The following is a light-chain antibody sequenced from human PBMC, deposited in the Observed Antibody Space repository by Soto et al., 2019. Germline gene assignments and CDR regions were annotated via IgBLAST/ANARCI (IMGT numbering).Light chain of an antibody. CDR2: NAS. V-gene: IGKV3-20*01. CDR3: QQYGSSRT. Sequence: EIVLTQSPGTLSLSPGERATLSCRASQSVSNNYLAWYQQKPGQAPRLLIYNASSRATGIPDRFSGSGSGTDFTLTISRLELEDFAVYYCQQYGSSRTFGQGTKLDIK. CDR1: QSVSNNY. J-gene: IGKJ2*01.